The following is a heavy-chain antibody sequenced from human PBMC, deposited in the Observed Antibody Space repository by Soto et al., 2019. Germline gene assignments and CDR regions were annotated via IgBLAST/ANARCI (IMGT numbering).Heavy chain of an antibody. Sequence: SGPTLVNPXQTLTLTCTFSGFSLSTSGVGVGWIRQPPGKALEWLALIYWNDDKRYSPSLKSRLTITKDTSKNQVVLTMTNMDPVDTATYYCANINSGYDSFYYYYGMDVWGQGTTVTVSS. D-gene: IGHD5-12*01. V-gene: IGHV2-5*01. CDR3: ANINSGYDSFYYYYGMDV. CDR2: IYWNDDK. CDR1: GFSLSTSGVG. J-gene: IGHJ6*02.